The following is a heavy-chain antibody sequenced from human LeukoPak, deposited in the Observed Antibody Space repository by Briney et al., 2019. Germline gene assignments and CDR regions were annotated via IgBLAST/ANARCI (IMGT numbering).Heavy chain of an antibody. Sequence: SETPSLTCTVSGGSISSYYWSWIRQPAGKGLEWIGRISSSGSTNYNPSLKSRVTISVDTSKNQFSLKLSSVTAADTAVYFCARGPYSYDSSGAFDIWGQGTTVTVSS. CDR2: ISSSGST. D-gene: IGHD3-22*01. V-gene: IGHV4-4*07. CDR1: GGSISSYY. J-gene: IGHJ3*02. CDR3: ARGPYSYDSSGAFDI.